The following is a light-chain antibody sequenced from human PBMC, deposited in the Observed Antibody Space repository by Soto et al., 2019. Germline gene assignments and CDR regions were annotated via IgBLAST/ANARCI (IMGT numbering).Light chain of an antibody. CDR3: LQLYNFSWT. V-gene: IGKV1-6*01. CDR2: AAS. Sequence: AIQLTQSPSSLSASVGDRVTISCRASQGIGNDLAWYQQKPGKAPRLLIFAASNLQSGVPSRFSGSGSGTDFTLTISRLQPEDFATYYCLQLYNFSWTFGQGTKGEIK. J-gene: IGKJ1*01. CDR1: QGIGND.